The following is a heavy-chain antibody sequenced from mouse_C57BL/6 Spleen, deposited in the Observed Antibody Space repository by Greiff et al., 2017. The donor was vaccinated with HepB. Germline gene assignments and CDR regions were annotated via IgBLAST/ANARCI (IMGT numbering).Heavy chain of an antibody. CDR2: IYPGDGDT. D-gene: IGHD1-1*01. J-gene: IGHJ2*01. CDR3: GRKGTTVVGYFDY. Sequence: VQLQQSGAELVKPGASVKISCKASGYAFSSYWMNWVKQRPGKGLEWIGQIYPGDGDTNYNGKFKGKATLTADKSSSTAYMQLSSLTSEDSAVYFCGRKGTTVVGYFDYWGQGTTLTVSS. CDR1: GYAFSSYW. V-gene: IGHV1-80*01.